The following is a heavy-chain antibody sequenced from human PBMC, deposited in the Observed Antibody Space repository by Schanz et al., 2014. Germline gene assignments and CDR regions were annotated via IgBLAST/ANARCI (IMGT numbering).Heavy chain of an antibody. J-gene: IGHJ4*02. V-gene: IGHV3-11*01. Sequence: VQLVESGGGLVQPGGSLRLSCTASGFTFRDYQMTWIRQAPGKGLGWVSYITSGSAKFYADSVKGRFTISRDNAKNSLYLQMNSLRAEDSAVYYCAREKRRTEVVLDHWGQGTLVTVS. CDR3: AREKRRTEVVLDH. CDR2: ITSGSAK. CDR1: GFTFRDYQ.